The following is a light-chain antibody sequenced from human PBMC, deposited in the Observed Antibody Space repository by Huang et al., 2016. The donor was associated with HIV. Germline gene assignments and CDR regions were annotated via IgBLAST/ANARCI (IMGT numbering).Light chain of an antibody. CDR3: QQYYSVPSN. CDR1: QGISNS. Sequence: DIQMTQSPSSLSASVGDRVTITCRASQGISNSLAWYQHKPGKAPNRLLYASSRLETGVPARFSGSGSGTHYTLTISSLQPEDSATYYCQQYYSVPSNFGQWTRLEIK. J-gene: IGKJ5*01. CDR2: ASS. V-gene: IGKV1-NL1*01.